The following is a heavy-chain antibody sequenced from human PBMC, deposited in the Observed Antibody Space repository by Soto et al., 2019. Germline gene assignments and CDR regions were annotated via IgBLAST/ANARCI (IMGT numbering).Heavy chain of an antibody. D-gene: IGHD2-15*01. V-gene: IGHV3-9*01. CDR3: AKGGPEGFCSGGRCYFDY. J-gene: IGHJ4*02. CDR1: GFTCDDYA. Sequence: VQLVESGGGLVQPGRSLRLSCAASGFTCDDYAMHWVRRVPGKGLEWVSSISWNSNIIGYADSVKGRFTISRDNAKNSLYLQMNSLRREDAALYYCAKGGPEGFCSGGRCYFDYWGQGTLVTASS. CDR2: ISWNSNII.